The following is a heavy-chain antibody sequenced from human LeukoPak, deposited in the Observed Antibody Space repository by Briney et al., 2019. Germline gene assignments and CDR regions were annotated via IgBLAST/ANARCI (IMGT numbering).Heavy chain of an antibody. Sequence: PGRSLRLSCTASGFTFSNCGMHWVRQAPGKRLEWVAVFSYDGSDIYYGDSVKGRFTISRDISKNTLYLQMNSLRAEDTAVYYCVKEQSSGGYRVAEYWGQGTLVTVSS. CDR3: VKEQSSGGYRVAEY. CDR1: GFTFSNCG. V-gene: IGHV3-30*18. CDR2: FSYDGSDI. D-gene: IGHD6-19*01. J-gene: IGHJ4*02.